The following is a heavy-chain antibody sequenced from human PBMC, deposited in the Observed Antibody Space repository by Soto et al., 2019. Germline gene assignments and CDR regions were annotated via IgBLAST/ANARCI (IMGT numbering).Heavy chain of an antibody. V-gene: IGHV3-43*01. CDR3: AKDTTDGVFDY. D-gene: IGHD3-3*01. CDR2: ISWDGGST. J-gene: IGHJ4*02. Sequence: EVQLVESGGVVVQPGGSLRLSCAASGFTFDDYTMHWVRQAPGKGLEWVSLISWDGGSTYYADSVKGRFTISRDNSKNSLYLQMNSLRTEDTALYHCAKDTTDGVFDYWGQGTLVTVSS. CDR1: GFTFDDYT.